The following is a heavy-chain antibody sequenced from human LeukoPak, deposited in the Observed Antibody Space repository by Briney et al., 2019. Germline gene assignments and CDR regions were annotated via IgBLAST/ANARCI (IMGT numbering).Heavy chain of an antibody. CDR2: ISGSGGSA. CDR1: GFTFSIYA. Sequence: GGSLRLSCAASGFTFSIYAVTWVRQAPGKGLEWVSAISGSGGSAYYADSVKGRFTISRDNSKNTLYLQMNSLRAEDTALYYCAKDQRVVTPYYFDYWGQGTLVTVSS. D-gene: IGHD4-23*01. J-gene: IGHJ4*02. CDR3: AKDQRVVTPYYFDY. V-gene: IGHV3-23*01.